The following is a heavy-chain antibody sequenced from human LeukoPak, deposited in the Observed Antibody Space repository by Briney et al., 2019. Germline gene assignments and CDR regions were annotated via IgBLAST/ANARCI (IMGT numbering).Heavy chain of an antibody. CDR3: ARTQNDYGGNLPFYYFDY. CDR2: IIPIFGTA. J-gene: IGHJ4*02. V-gene: IGHV1-69*06. D-gene: IGHD4-23*01. Sequence: GASVKVSCKASGGTSSSYAISWVRQAPGQGLEWMGGIIPIFGTANYAQKFQGRVTITADKSTSTAYMELSSLRSEDTAVYYCARTQNDYGGNLPFYYFDYWGQGTLVTVSS. CDR1: GGTSSSYA.